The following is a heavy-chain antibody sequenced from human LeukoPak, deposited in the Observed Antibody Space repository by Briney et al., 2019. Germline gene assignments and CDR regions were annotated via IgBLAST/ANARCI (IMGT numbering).Heavy chain of an antibody. CDR3: ARGQDGDYEDY. D-gene: IGHD4-17*01. J-gene: IGHJ4*02. CDR2: ISGSGGST. V-gene: IGHV3-23*01. CDR1: GFTFSSYA. Sequence: GGSLRLSCAASGFTFSSYAMSWVRQAPGKGLEWVSAISGSGGSTYYADSVKGRFTISRDNAKNSLYLQMNSLRAEDTAVYYCARGQDGDYEDYWGQGTLVTVSS.